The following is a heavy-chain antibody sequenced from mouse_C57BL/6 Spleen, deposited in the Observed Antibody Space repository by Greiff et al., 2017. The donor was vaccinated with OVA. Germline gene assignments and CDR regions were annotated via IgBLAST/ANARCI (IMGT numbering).Heavy chain of an antibody. CDR3: SRQDWCGWFAY. Sequence: EVQGVESGGGLVQPGESLKLSCESNEYEFPSHDMSWVRKTPEKRLELVAAINSDGGSTYYPDTMERRFIISRDNTKKTLYLQMRRLRSEDTALYSCSRQDWCGWFAYWRPGTLVTVSA. D-gene: IGHD1-1*02. J-gene: IGHJ3*01. CDR2: INSDGGST. V-gene: IGHV5-2*01. CDR1: EYEFPSHD.